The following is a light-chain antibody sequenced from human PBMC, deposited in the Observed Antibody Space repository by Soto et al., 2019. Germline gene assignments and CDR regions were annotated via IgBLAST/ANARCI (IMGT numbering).Light chain of an antibody. CDR3: QQYGDSPRT. CDR2: GAS. V-gene: IGKV3-20*01. J-gene: IGKJ4*01. CDR1: QSVYSNF. Sequence: EIVLTQSPGTLSLSPGERATLSCRASQSVYSNFLAWYQQKPGQAPRLLIYGASSRITGVPDRFSGSGSGRDFTLTISRLEPEEFGVYYCQQYGDSPRTFGGGTKV.